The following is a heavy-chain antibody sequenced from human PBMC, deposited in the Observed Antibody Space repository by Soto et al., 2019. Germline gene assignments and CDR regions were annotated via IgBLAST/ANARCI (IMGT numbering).Heavy chain of an antibody. J-gene: IGHJ5*02. V-gene: IGHV3-23*01. Sequence: VGSLKISCAASEFTFDKYYMTWVRQAPGKGLEWVSSISGSGGATYYADSVKGRFTISRDDSKNTLFLQMDSLRAEDTALYYCAKAGRPFYDLWSENRFDPWGQGTLVTVSS. CDR1: EFTFDKYY. CDR2: ISGSGGAT. D-gene: IGHD3-3*01. CDR3: AKAGRPFYDLWSENRFDP.